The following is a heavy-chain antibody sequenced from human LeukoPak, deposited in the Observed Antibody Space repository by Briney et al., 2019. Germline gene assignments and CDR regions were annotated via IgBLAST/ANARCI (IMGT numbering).Heavy chain of an antibody. CDR2: IYSGGST. V-gene: IGHV3-66*02. CDR3: ARDYYDSSGAGSL. J-gene: IGHJ4*02. Sequence: GGSLRLSCTASGFTVSSNYMSWVRQAPGKGLEWVSVIYSGGSTYYADSVKGRFTISRDNSKNTLYLQMNSLRAEDTAVYYCARDYYDSSGAGSLWGQGTLVTVSS. CDR1: GFTVSSNY. D-gene: IGHD3-22*01.